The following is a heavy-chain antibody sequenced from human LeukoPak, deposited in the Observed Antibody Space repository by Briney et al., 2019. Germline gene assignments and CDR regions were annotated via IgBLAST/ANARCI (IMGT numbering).Heavy chain of an antibody. Sequence: GESLKISFKGSGFDFSSSSIGWVRQMPGKGLEWMTIIRPADSDTRYSSSFRGQVTISADKSISTAYLQWSSLKASDTAMYYCARQGGSGLFDFWGQGTLVTVSS. CDR1: GFDFSSSS. V-gene: IGHV5-51*01. D-gene: IGHD3-10*01. CDR2: IRPADSDT. CDR3: ARQGGSGLFDF. J-gene: IGHJ4*02.